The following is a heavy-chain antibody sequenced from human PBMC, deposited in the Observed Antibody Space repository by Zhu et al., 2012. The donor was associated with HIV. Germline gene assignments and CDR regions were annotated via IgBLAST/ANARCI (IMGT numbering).Heavy chain of an antibody. CDR1: GFNISDRY. D-gene: IGHD2-15*01. CDR3: ARDCERDCSTISPNV. CDR2: MSRDGGSI. V-gene: IGHV3-11*04. J-gene: IGHJ6*04. Sequence: QEQLVESGGALVKPGGSLRLSCAASGFNISDRYMSWIRQVPGKGLEWVSHMSRDGGSIKYGDSVRGRFTISRDNAKNSMHLQMNSLRAEDTAVYYCARDCERDCSTISPNVWGKGTTVTVSS.